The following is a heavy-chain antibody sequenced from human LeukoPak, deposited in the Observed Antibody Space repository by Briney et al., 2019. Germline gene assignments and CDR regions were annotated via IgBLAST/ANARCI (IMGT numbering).Heavy chain of an antibody. J-gene: IGHJ4*02. V-gene: IGHV3-23*01. CDR3: ATPSENLVLDY. CDR2: ISGSGGST. CDR1: GFTFSSYG. D-gene: IGHD6-13*01. Sequence: SGGSLRLSCAASGFTFSSYGMSWVRQAPGKGLEWVSAISGSGGSTYYADSVKGRFTISRDNSKSTLYLQMNSLRTQDTAVYYCATPSENLVLDYWGQGTLVTVSS.